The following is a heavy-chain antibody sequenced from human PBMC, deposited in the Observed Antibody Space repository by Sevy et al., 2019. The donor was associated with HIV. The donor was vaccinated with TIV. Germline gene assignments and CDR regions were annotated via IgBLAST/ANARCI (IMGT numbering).Heavy chain of an antibody. CDR1: GFTFSSYS. V-gene: IGHV3-21*01. Sequence: GGSLRLSCAASGFTFSSYSMNWGRQAPGKGLEWVSSISSSSSYIYYAYSVKGRFTISRDNAKNSLYLQMNSLRAEETAVYYCARDAKLYYDSSGYYYAPDAFDIWGQGTMVTVSS. D-gene: IGHD3-22*01. CDR3: ARDAKLYYDSSGYYYAPDAFDI. CDR2: ISSSSSYI. J-gene: IGHJ3*02.